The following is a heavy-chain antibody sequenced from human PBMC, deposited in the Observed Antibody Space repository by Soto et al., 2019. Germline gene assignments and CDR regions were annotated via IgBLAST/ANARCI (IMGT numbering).Heavy chain of an antibody. CDR1: GGTFSSYA. J-gene: IGHJ4*02. D-gene: IGHD5-18*01. V-gene: IGHV1-69*13. Sequence: ASVKVSCKASGGTFSSYAISWVRQAPGQGLEWTGGIIPIFGTANYAQKFQGRVTITADESTSTAYMELSSLRSEDTAVYYCARDIVADTAMVTLNYWGQGTLVTVSS. CDR3: ARDIVADTAMVTLNY. CDR2: IIPIFGTA.